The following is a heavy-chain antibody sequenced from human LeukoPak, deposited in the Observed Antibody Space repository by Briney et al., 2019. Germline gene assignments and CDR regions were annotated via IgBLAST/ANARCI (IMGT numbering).Heavy chain of an antibody. V-gene: IGHV4-4*02. J-gene: IGHJ3*02. CDR2: IYHSGST. CDR3: AKFWTSGTRSFDI. Sequence: PSGTLSLTCVVSGGSIVSDIWWSWFRQPPGKGLQWVGEIYHSGSTNYNPSLKSRVTVSVDKSKNQFSLMLTSVTAADTAVYYCAKFWTSGTRSFDIWGQGTMVTVSS. CDR1: GGSIVSDIW. D-gene: IGHD6-13*01.